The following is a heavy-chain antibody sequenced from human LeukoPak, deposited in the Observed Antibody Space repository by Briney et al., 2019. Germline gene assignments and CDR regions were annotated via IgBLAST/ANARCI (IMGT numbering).Heavy chain of an antibody. Sequence: ASVKVSCKASGGTFSSYAISWVRQAPGQGLEWMGRIIPILGIANYAQKFQGRVTITADKSTSTAYMELSSLRSEDTAVYYCARTLDYLSQVDYWGQGTLVTVSS. D-gene: IGHD2/OR15-2a*01. J-gene: IGHJ4*02. CDR1: GGTFSSYA. V-gene: IGHV1-69*04. CDR2: IIPILGIA. CDR3: ARTLDYLSQVDY.